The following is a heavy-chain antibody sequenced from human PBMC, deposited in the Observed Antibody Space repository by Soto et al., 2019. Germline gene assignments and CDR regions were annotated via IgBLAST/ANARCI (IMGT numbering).Heavy chain of an antibody. J-gene: IGHJ4*02. Sequence: GGSLRLSCAASGFTFSNAWMNWVRQAPGKGLEWVGRIKSKTDGGTTDYAAPVKGRFTISRDDSKNTLYLQMNSLKTEDTAVYYCTTDTSGYSSGWYFSNSRPVPTGYWGQGTLVTVSS. D-gene: IGHD6-19*01. V-gene: IGHV3-15*07. CDR3: TTDTSGYSSGWYFSNSRPVPTGY. CDR2: IKSKTDGGTT. CDR1: GFTFSNAW.